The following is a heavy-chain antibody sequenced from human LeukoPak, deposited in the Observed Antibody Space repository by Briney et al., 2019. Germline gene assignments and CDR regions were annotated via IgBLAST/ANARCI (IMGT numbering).Heavy chain of an antibody. J-gene: IGHJ4*02. Sequence: PGGSLRLSCAASGFTFSSYAMSWVRQAPGKGLEWVSAISGSGGSTYYADSVKGRFTISRDNSKNTLYLQMNRLRAEDTAVYYCAKDLTFGGVIVVYLDYWGQGTLVTVSS. CDR3: AKDLTFGGVIVVYLDY. CDR1: GFTFSSYA. V-gene: IGHV3-23*01. CDR2: ISGSGGST. D-gene: IGHD3-16*02.